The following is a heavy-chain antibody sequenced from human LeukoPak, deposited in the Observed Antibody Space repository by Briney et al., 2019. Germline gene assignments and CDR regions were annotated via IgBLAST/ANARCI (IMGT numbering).Heavy chain of an antibody. CDR1: GGSFSGYY. Sequence: PETLSLTCAVYGGSFSGYYWSWIRQPPGKGLEWIGEINHSGSTNYNPSLKSRVTISVDTSKNQFSLKLSSVTAADTAVYYCARNIQSFYYYYYGMAVWGQGTTVTVSS. J-gene: IGHJ6*02. D-gene: IGHD5-18*01. CDR3: ARNIQSFYYYYYGMAV. V-gene: IGHV4-34*01. CDR2: INHSGST.